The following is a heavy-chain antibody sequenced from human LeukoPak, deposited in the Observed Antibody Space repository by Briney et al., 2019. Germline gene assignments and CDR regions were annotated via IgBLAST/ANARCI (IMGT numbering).Heavy chain of an antibody. J-gene: IGHJ4*02. CDR2: IRFDGSNK. CDR3: PTPSSLRYGSGSPDY. D-gene: IGHD3-10*01. V-gene: IGHV3-30*02. CDR1: GFTFSNYG. Sequence: GGSLRLSCVASGFTFSNYGMHWVRQAPGKGLEWVAFIRFDGSNKYYADSVKGRFTNSRDNSKSTLFLQMSSLPADDTAVYYCPTPSSLRYGSGSPDYWGQGTLVTVSS.